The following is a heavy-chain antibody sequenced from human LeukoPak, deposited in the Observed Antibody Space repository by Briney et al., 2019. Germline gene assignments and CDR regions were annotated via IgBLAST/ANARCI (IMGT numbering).Heavy chain of an antibody. CDR3: ARAVRPRNWFDS. J-gene: IGHJ5*01. Sequence: PSETLSLTCTVSGDSINNYYWNWIRQPPGEGLEWIGYIYYLGSTSYNPSLNSRVTMLVDTSKNQFSLELTSVTAADTAVYYCARAVRPRNWFDSWGQGTLVTVSS. V-gene: IGHV4-59*01. CDR1: GDSINNYY. CDR2: IYYLGST.